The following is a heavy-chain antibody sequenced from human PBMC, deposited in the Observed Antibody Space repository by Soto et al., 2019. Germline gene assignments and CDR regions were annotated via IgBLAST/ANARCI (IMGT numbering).Heavy chain of an antibody. V-gene: IGHV3-30*18. CDR2: ISYDGSDK. D-gene: IGHD3-16*02. CDR3: AKALGELSPESDDY. J-gene: IGHJ4*02. CDR1: GFTFSSYA. Sequence: QVQLVESGGGVVQPGRSLRLSCAASGFTFSSYAMHWVRQAPGTGLEWVAVISYDGSDKYYADSVKGRFTISRDNSKNTLNLQMNSRRADDTAVYYCAKALGELSPESDDYWGQGTLITVSS.